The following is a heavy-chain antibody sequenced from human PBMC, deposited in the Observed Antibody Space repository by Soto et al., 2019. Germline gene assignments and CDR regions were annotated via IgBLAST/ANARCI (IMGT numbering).Heavy chain of an antibody. D-gene: IGHD1-1*01. CDR2: IYYSGST. Sequence: SETLSLTCTVSGGSISSSSYYWGWIRQPPGKGLEWIGSIYYSGSTYYNPSLKSRVTISVDTSKNQFSLKLSSVTAADTAVYYCARGELERGYYYYMDVWGKGTTVTVSS. J-gene: IGHJ6*03. V-gene: IGHV4-39*01. CDR1: GGSISSSSYY. CDR3: ARGELERGYYYYMDV.